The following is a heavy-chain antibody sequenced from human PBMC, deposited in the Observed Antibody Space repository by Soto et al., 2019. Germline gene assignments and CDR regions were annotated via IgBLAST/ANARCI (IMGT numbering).Heavy chain of an antibody. J-gene: IGHJ3*02. CDR1: GYTLTELS. Sequence: ASVKVSCKVSGYTLTELSMHRVRQATGKGLEWMGGFDPEDGETIYAQKFQGRVTMTEDTSTDTAYMELSSLRSEDTAVYYCATDARVYAIRDDAFDIWGQGTMVTVS. D-gene: IGHD2-8*01. CDR2: FDPEDGET. CDR3: ATDARVYAIRDDAFDI. V-gene: IGHV1-24*01.